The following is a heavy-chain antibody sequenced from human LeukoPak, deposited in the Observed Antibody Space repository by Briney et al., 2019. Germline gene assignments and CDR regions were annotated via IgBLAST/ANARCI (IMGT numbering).Heavy chain of an antibody. CDR3: ARGQVVAATLSVAADY. V-gene: IGHV1-18*01. D-gene: IGHD2-15*01. J-gene: IGHJ4*02. CDR2: ISAYNGNT. CDR1: GYTFTSYG. Sequence: ASVKVSCKDSGYTFTSYGISWVRQAPGQGLEWMGWISAYNGNTNYAQKLQGRVTMTTDTSTSTAYMELRSLRSDDTAVYYCARGQVVAATLSVAADYWGQGTLVTVSS.